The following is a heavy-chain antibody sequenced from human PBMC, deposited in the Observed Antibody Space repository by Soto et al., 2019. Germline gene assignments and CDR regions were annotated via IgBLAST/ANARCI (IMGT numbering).Heavy chain of an antibody. V-gene: IGHV3-33*01. Sequence: QVQVVESGGGVVQPGRSLRLSCTASGFSFSDYGMHWVRQPPGKGLEWVAVIWWHGRDIFYEGSVKGRFTISRDNSKNTRKRQRNSLRVEETAEYYWARDQGGQSGNFIFDNWGQGTLVTVAS. CDR2: IWWHGRDI. CDR3: ARDQGGQSGNFIFDN. J-gene: IGHJ4*02. CDR1: GFSFSDYG. D-gene: IGHD1-26*01.